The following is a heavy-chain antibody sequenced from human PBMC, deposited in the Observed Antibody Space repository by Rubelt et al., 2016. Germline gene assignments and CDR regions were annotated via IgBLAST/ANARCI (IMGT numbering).Heavy chain of an antibody. J-gene: IGHJ4*02. D-gene: IGHD1-26*01. CDR2: ISCSGGST. V-gene: IGHV3-23*01. Sequence: EVQLLESGGGLVQPGGSLGLSCAASGFTFSSYAMRWVRQAPGKGLEWVSAISCSGGSTYYADSVKGRFTIARDNSKNTLYLQMNSLRAEDTAVYYCAKVGGGRVGAFDYWGQGTLVTVSS. CDR1: GFTFSSYA. CDR3: AKVGGGRVGAFDY.